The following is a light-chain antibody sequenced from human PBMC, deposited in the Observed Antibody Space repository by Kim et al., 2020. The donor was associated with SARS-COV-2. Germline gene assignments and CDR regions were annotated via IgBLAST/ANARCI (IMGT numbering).Light chain of an antibody. V-gene: IGLV2-14*03. Sequence: QSITISCTGTSSDVGYYNYVSWFQQHPGKAPKLMIYDVTDRPSGVSDRFSGSKSGNTASLTISGLQAEDEADYYCISYTNRGTYYVFGAGTKVTVL. J-gene: IGLJ1*01. CDR2: DVT. CDR3: ISYTNRGTYYV. CDR1: SSDVGYYNY.